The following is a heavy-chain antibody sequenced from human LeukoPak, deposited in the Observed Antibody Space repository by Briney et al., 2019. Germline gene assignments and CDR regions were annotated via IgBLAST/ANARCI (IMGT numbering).Heavy chain of an antibody. CDR2: ISGSGDST. V-gene: IGHV3-23*01. CDR3: ARARVPYYYMDV. CDR1: GFTLRSYV. D-gene: IGHD1-1*01. Sequence: GGSLRLSCVASGFTLRSYVMNWVRQTPGKGLEWVSSISGSGDSTFYADSVKGRFSISRDNSKNTLYLQMNSLRAEDTALYYCARARVPYYYMDVWGKGTTVTVSS. J-gene: IGHJ6*03.